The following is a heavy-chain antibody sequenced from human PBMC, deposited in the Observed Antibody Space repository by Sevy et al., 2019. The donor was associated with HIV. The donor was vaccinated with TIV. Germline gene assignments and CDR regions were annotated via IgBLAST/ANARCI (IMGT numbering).Heavy chain of an antibody. D-gene: IGHD2-2*01. J-gene: IGHJ6*02. Sequence: SETLSLTCAVYGGSFSGYYWSWIRQPPGKGLEWIGEINHSGSTNYNPSLKSRVTISVDTSKNQFSLKLSSLTAADTAVYYWARVRTSSRGPYYYYYGMDVWGQGTTVTVSS. CDR1: GGSFSGYY. V-gene: IGHV4-34*01. CDR2: INHSGST. CDR3: ARVRTSSRGPYYYYYGMDV.